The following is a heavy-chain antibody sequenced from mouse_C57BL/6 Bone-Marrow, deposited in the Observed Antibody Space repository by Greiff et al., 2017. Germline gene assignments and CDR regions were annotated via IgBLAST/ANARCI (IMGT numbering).Heavy chain of an antibody. V-gene: IGHV1-63*01. Sequence: QVQLQQSGAEPVRPGTSVKMSCKASGYTFTNYWIGWAKQRPGHGLEWIGDIYPGGGYTNYNEKFKGKATLTADKSSSTAYMQFSSLTSEDSAIYYCASYYYGCFDYWGQGTTLTVSS. J-gene: IGHJ2*01. D-gene: IGHD1-1*01. CDR3: ASYYYGCFDY. CDR2: IYPGGGYT. CDR1: GYTFTNYW.